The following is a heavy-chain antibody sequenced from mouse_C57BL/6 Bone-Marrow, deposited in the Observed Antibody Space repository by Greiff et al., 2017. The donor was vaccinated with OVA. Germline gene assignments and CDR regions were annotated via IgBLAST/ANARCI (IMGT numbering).Heavy chain of an antibody. D-gene: IGHD1-1*01. CDR2: INPSTGGT. Sequence: VHVKQSGPELVKPGASVKISCKASGYSFTGYYMNWVKQSPEKSLEWIGEINPSTGGTTYNQKFKAKATLTVDKSSSTAYMQLKSLTSEDSAVYYCANYYYGSSYGMDYWGQGTAVTVSS. J-gene: IGHJ4*01. CDR1: GYSFTGYY. CDR3: ANYYYGSSYGMDY. V-gene: IGHV1-42*01.